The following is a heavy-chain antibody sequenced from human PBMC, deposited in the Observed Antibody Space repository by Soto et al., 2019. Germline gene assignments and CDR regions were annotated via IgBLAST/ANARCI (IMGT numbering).Heavy chain of an antibody. Sequence: QVPLVQSGAEVKKPGSSVNVSCKASGATFSSYPISWVRQAPGQGLEWLGGIIPTFGTAEYAQKFQGRVTITADKSTSTVYMELTGLGSEDTAMYYCARGGGVYSSGQFDYWGQGTLVTVSS. CDR2: IIPTFGTA. CDR3: ARGGGVYSSGQFDY. CDR1: GATFSSYP. J-gene: IGHJ4*02. D-gene: IGHD6-19*01. V-gene: IGHV1-69*06.